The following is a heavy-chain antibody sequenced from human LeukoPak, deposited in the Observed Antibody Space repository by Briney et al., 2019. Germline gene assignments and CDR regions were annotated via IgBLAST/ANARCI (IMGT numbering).Heavy chain of an antibody. CDR3: ARRLTQYDCFDP. CDR1: GDSVSSNIVT. J-gene: IGHJ5*02. CDR2: TYYRSTWYN. D-gene: IGHD2-2*01. V-gene: IGHV6-1*01. Sequence: SQTLSLTCAISGDSVSSNIVTWNWIRQSPSRGLEWLGRTYYRSTWYNDYAVSVRGRITVNPDTSKNQFSLHLNSVTPEDTAVYYCARRLTQYDCFDPWGQGILVTVSS.